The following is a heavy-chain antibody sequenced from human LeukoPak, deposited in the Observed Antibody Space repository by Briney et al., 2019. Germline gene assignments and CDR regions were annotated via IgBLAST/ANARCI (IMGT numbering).Heavy chain of an antibody. D-gene: IGHD6-13*01. V-gene: IGHV4-61*02. J-gene: IGHJ4*02. CDR1: GGSISSGSYY. CDR3: ARAGAAAALGRFDN. CDR2: IYTSGST. Sequence: SQTLSLTCTVSGGSISSGSYYWSWIRQPAGKGLEWIGRIYTSGSTNYNPSLKSRVTISVDTSKNQFSLKLSSVTAADTAVYYCARAGAAAALGRFDNWGQGILVTVSS.